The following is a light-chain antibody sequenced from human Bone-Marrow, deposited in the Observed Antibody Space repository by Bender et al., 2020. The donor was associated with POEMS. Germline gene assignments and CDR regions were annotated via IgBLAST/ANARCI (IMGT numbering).Light chain of an antibody. CDR2: EVN. CDR1: SSDVGGYNY. Sequence: QSALTQPRSVSASPGQSVTISCTGTSSDVGGYNYVSWYQQHPGKAPKLIIYEVNKRPSEVPDRFSGSKSGNTASLTISGLQAEDEAHYYCSSYAGTNTFDVFGGGTKVTVL. J-gene: IGLJ2*01. CDR3: SSYAGTNTFDV. V-gene: IGLV2-11*01.